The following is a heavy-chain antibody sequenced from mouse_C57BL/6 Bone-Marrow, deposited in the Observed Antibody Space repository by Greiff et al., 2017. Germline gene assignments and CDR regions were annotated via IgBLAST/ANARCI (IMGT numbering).Heavy chain of an antibody. CDR3: AKGIYYYGSSQSYFDY. D-gene: IGHD1-1*01. Sequence: VQLKQSGPELVKPGASVKMSCKASGYTFTDYNMHWVKQSHGKSLEWIGYINPNNGGTSYNQKFKGKATLTVNKSSSTAYMELRSLTSEDSAVYYCAKGIYYYGSSQSYFDYWGQGTTLTVSS. V-gene: IGHV1-22*01. J-gene: IGHJ2*01. CDR2: INPNNGGT. CDR1: GYTFTDYN.